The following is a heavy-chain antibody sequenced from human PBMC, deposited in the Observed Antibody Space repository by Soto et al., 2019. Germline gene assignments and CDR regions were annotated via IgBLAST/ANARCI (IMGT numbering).Heavy chain of an antibody. V-gene: IGHV1-69*13. D-gene: IGHD6-13*01. CDR3: ARGSTAAAFFDY. J-gene: IGHJ4*02. CDR1: GGTFSSYA. CDR2: IIPIFGTA. Sequence: SVKVSCKASGGTFSSYAIGWVRQAPGQGLEWMGGIIPIFGTANYAQKFQGRVTITADESTSTAYMELSSLRSEDTAVYYCARGSTAAAFFDYWGQGTLVTVSS.